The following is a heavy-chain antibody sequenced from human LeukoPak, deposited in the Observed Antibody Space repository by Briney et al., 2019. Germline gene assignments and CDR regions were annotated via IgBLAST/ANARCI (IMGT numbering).Heavy chain of an antibody. CDR2: IYYSGTT. CDR1: GGSISSYY. Sequence: SETLSLTCTVSGGSISSYYWSWIRQPPGKGLEWIGYIYYSGTTNYNPSLKSRVTISVHTSKNQFSLKLSSVPAADTAVYYCARGVYIAAAQYGYWGQGTLVTVSS. V-gene: IGHV4-59*01. J-gene: IGHJ4*02. CDR3: ARGVYIAAAQYGY. D-gene: IGHD6-6*01.